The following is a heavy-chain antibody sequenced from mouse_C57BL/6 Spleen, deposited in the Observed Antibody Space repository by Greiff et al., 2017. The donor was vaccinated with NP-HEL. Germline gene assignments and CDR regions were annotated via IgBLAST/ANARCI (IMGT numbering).Heavy chain of an antibody. CDR1: GYAFSSYW. V-gene: IGHV1-80*01. D-gene: IGHD2-5*01. J-gene: IGHJ4*01. Sequence: QVQLQQSGAELVKPGASVKISCKASGYAFSSYWMNWVKQRPGKGLEWIGQIYPGDGDTNYNGKFKGKATLTADKSSSTAYMQLSSLTSEDSAVYFCARRKAYYSNYEAMDYWGQGTSVTVSS. CDR2: IYPGDGDT. CDR3: ARRKAYYSNYEAMDY.